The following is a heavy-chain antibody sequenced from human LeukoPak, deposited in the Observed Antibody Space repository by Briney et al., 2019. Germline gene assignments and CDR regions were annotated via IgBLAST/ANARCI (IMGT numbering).Heavy chain of an antibody. J-gene: IGHJ5*02. D-gene: IGHD3-10*01. CDR1: GGSISSSSYY. CDR3: ARLPRGVYYGRFGWFDP. CDR2: IYYSGST. Sequence: KASETLSLTCTVSGGSISSSSYYWGWIRQPPGKGLEWIGSIYYSGSTYYNPSLKSRVTISVDTSKNQFSLTLSSVTAADTAVYYCARLPRGVYYGRFGWFDPWGQGTLVTVSS. V-gene: IGHV4-39*07.